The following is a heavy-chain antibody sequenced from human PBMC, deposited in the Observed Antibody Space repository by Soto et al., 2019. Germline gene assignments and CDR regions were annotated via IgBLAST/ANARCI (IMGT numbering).Heavy chain of an antibody. CDR3: VKLTDY. D-gene: IGHD3-9*01. CDR1: GFTFSNYW. CDR2: IKEDGSEK. V-gene: IGHV3-7*03. Sequence: PGGSLRLSCAASGFTFSNYWVNWVRQAPGKGLQWVANIKEDGSEKYYVDSVKGRFTLSRDNAKNSLYLHMNSLRVEDTAVYYCVKLTDYWGLGTLVTVSS. J-gene: IGHJ4*02.